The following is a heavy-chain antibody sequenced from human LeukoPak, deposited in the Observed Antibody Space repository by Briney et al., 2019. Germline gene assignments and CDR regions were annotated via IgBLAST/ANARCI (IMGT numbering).Heavy chain of an antibody. CDR2: ISSSSSYI. D-gene: IGHD6-13*01. CDR1: GFTFSSYT. J-gene: IGHJ4*02. V-gene: IGHV3-21*01. Sequence: GGSLRLSCAASGFTFSSYTMNWVRQAPGKRLEWVSSISSSSSYIHYADSVKGRFTVSRDNAKNSLYLQMNSLRAEDTAVYYCAKESPSAAAGRPLFDYWGQGTLVTVSS. CDR3: AKESPSAAAGRPLFDY.